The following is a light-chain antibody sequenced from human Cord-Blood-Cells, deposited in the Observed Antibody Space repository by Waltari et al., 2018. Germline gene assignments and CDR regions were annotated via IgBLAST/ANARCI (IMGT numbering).Light chain of an antibody. CDR2: KDS. V-gene: IGLV3-25*02. J-gene: IGLJ7*01. CDR1: ALPKQY. Sequence: SYELTQPPSVSVSPGQTARITCSGDALPKQYAYWYQQKPGQAPVLVIYKDSERPSGLPERFSCSSSGTTVTLTISGVQAEDEADYYCQSADSSGTYPVFGGGTQLTIL. CDR3: QSADSSGTYPV.